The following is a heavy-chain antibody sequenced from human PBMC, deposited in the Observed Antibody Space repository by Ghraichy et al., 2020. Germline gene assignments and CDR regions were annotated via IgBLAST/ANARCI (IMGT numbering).Heavy chain of an antibody. CDR3: AGGGYSGYDIHPYYFDY. V-gene: IGHV4-30-4*01. Sequence: SETLSLTCTVSGGSISSGDYYWSWIRQPPGKGLEWIGYIYYSGSTYYNPSLKSRVTISVDTSKNQFSLKLSSVTAADTAVYYCAGGGYSGYDIHPYYFDYWGQGTLVTVSS. D-gene: IGHD5-12*01. J-gene: IGHJ4*02. CDR2: IYYSGST. CDR1: GGSISSGDYY.